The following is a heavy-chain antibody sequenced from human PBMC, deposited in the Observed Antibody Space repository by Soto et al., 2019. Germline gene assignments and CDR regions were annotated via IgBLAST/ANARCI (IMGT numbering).Heavy chain of an antibody. J-gene: IGHJ6*02. CDR2: SRNEANSYTT. CDR3: ALNYYGLDV. Sequence: GGSLRLSCDASGFRFSDFFMDWVRQTPGKGLEWVGRSRNEANSYTTDYAASVKGRFTISRHDSQNSLILRMNSLKIEDTAIYYCALNYYGLDVLGHGTTVTVSS. CDR1: GFRFSDFF. V-gene: IGHV3-72*01.